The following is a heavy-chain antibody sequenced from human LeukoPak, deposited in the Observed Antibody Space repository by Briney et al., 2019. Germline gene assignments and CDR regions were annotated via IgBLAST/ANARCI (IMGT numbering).Heavy chain of an antibody. CDR1: GGSFSCYY. J-gene: IGHJ6*02. CDR2: INHSGST. D-gene: IGHD4-23*01. Sequence: ADTLSLTCALYGGSFSCYYWSWIRQPPGKALEWIGYINHSGSTNYNPSLKSRVTISVDTSKNQFSLKLSSVTAADTAVYYCARGSRSHLTHYYCGMDVWGQGTTVTVSS. CDR3: ARGSRSHLTHYYCGMDV. V-gene: IGHV4-34*01.